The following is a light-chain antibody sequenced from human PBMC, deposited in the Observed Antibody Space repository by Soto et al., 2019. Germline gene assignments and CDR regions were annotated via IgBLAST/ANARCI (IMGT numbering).Light chain of an antibody. V-gene: IGKV3-11*01. J-gene: IGKJ5*01. Sequence: IVLTPAPATLSLSVGERPTLSCRASQSVSSYLAWYQQKPGQAPRLLIYDASNRATGIPARFSGSGSGTDFTLTISSLEPEDFAVYYCQQRSNWPPEVTFGQGTRLEI. CDR3: QQRSNWPPEVT. CDR1: QSVSSY. CDR2: DAS.